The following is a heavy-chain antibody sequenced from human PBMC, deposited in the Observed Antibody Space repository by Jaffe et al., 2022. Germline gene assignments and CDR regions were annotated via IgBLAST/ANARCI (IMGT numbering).Heavy chain of an antibody. J-gene: IGHJ4*02. CDR1: GFTFNSYW. CDR2: IKQDGGEE. D-gene: IGHD6-13*01. Sequence: EEQLVESGGGLVQPGGSLRLSCAASGFTFNSYWMTWVRQAPGKGLEWVANIKQDGGEEYYVDSVKGRFTISRDNAKNSLYLQMNSLRADDTAMYYCAAGGRRNSWYWRHWGQGTLVTVSS. V-gene: IGHV3-7*05. CDR3: AAGGRRNSWYWRH.